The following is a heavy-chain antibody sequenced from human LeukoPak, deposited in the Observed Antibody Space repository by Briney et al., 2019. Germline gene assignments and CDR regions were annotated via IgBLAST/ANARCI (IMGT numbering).Heavy chain of an antibody. Sequence: GGSLRLSCAASGFTFSSYGMHWVRQAPGKGLEWVAFIRYDGSNKYYADSVKGRFTISRDNSKNTLYLQMNSLRAEDTAVYYAAADNDFWSGSYFDYWGQGTLVTVSS. CDR1: GFTFSSYG. V-gene: IGHV3-30*02. CDR2: IRYDGSNK. J-gene: IGHJ4*02. CDR3: AADNDFWSGSYFDY. D-gene: IGHD3-3*01.